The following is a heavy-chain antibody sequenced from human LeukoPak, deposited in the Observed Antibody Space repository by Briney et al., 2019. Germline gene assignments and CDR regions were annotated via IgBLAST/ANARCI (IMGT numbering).Heavy chain of an antibody. CDR2: ISSSSGYI. J-gene: IGHJ6*02. CDR3: AGEELVDYGMDV. CDR1: GFTFSDYY. V-gene: IGHV3-11*06. Sequence: GGSLRLSCANPGFTFSDYYMSWIRQAPGKGLEWVSSISSSSGYIYYADSVKGRFTISRDNAKNSLYLQMNSLRAEDTAVYYCAGEELVDYGMDVWGQGTTVTVSS.